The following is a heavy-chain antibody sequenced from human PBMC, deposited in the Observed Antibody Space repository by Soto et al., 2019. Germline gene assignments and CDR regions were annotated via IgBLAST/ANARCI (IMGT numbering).Heavy chain of an antibody. CDR2: IYYSGST. V-gene: IGHV4-39*01. D-gene: IGHD2-2*01. CDR1: GGSISSSSYY. Sequence: KTSETLSLTCTVSGGSISSSSYYWGWIRQPPGKGLEWIGSIYYSGSTYYNPSLKSRVTISVDTSKNQFSLKLSSVTAADTAVYYCARQRIVVVPAAMVNWFDPWGQGTLVTVSS. J-gene: IGHJ5*02. CDR3: ARQRIVVVPAAMVNWFDP.